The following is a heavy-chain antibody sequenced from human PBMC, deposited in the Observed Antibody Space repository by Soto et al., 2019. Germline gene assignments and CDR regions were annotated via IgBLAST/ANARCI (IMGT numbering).Heavy chain of an antibody. J-gene: IGHJ4*02. CDR2: ISANNDHT. CDR3: ARGTYFDY. V-gene: IGHV1-18*01. Sequence: QVQLVQSGAEVKKPGASVKVSCKASGYTLNTYGITWVRQAPGQGLEWMGWISANNDHTNYPQKLQGSATMTTDTSTSTAYMELRSQTSDDSDVYYCARGTYFDYWGQGTLVTVSS. CDR1: GYTLNTYG.